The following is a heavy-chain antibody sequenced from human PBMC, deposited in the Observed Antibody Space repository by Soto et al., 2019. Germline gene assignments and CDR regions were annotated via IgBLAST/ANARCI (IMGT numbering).Heavy chain of an antibody. D-gene: IGHD3-3*01. CDR1: GGSVSSGSYY. V-gene: IGHV4-61*01. CDR3: AREGFPKLPNYDFWSGQHYYYGMDG. Sequence: SETLSLTCTVSGGSVSSGSYYLSWILQPPGKGLEWIGYIYYSGSTNYNPSLKSRVTISVDTSKNQFSLKLSSVTAADTAVYYCAREGFPKLPNYDFWSGQHYYYGMDGWGQGTTVTVSS. CDR2: IYYSGST. J-gene: IGHJ6*02.